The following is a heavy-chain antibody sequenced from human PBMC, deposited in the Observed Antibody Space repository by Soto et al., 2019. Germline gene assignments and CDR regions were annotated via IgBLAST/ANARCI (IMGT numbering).Heavy chain of an antibody. D-gene: IGHD4-4*01. CDR1: GFTVSSNY. Sequence: EVQLVETGGGLIQPGGSLRLSCAASGFTVSSNYMSWVRQAPGKGLEWVSVIYSGGSTYYADSVKGRFTISRDNSKNTLYLQMNSLRAEDKAVYYCERGSSNYVSFWFDPWGQGTLVTVSS. J-gene: IGHJ5*02. CDR2: IYSGGST. V-gene: IGHV3-53*02. CDR3: ERGSSNYVSFWFDP.